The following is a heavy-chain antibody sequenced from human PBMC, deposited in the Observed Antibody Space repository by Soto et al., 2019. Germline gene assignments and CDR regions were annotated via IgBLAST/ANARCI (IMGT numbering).Heavy chain of an antibody. Sequence: GASVKVSCKASSYSFNGIGFACVRQAPGQGLEWVGWIGRYNGNTNFARKFQGRVTLTTDTSTNTAYMDLRSLESDDTAVYYCVTVNANDLAGLDYWGQGTQVTVSS. CDR3: VTVNANDLAGLDY. CDR2: IGRYNGNT. V-gene: IGHV1-18*01. CDR1: SYSFNGIG. J-gene: IGHJ4*02. D-gene: IGHD3-3*01.